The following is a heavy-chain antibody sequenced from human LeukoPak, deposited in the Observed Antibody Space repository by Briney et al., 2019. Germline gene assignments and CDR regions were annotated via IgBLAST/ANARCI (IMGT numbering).Heavy chain of an antibody. D-gene: IGHD3-16*02. CDR1: GFTFSSYG. J-gene: IGHJ4*02. CDR2: IWYDGSNK. V-gene: IGHV3-33*01. Sequence: GGSLRLSCAASGFTFSSYGMHWVRQAPGKGLEWVAVIWYDGSNKYYADSVKGRFTISRDNSKNTLYLQTNSLRAEDTAVYYCARVQGFMITFGGVIDYWGQGSLVTVSS. CDR3: ARVQGFMITFGGVIDY.